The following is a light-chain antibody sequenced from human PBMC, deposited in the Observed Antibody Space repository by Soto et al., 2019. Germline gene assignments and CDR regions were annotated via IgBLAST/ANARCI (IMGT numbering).Light chain of an antibody. V-gene: IGLV2-14*01. CDR1: SSDVGAYNY. J-gene: IGLJ1*01. Sequence: QCVLTQPASVSGSPGQSIAISCTGTSSDVGAYNYVSWYQQHPGKVPKLVIYDVTNRPSGVSDRFSGSKSGNTASLTISGLQAEAEADYYCSSYTSNTTPYVFGTGTKLTVL. CDR3: SSYTSNTTPYV. CDR2: DVT.